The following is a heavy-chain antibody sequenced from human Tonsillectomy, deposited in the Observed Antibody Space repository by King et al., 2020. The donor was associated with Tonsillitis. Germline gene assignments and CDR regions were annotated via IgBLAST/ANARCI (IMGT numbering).Heavy chain of an antibody. V-gene: IGHV3-15*01. CDR1: GFTFSNAW. D-gene: IGHD3-22*01. CDR2: IKSKTDGGTT. J-gene: IGHJ3*02. CDR3: TRQTAYYYDSSGPSGAFDI. Sequence: VQLVESGGGLVKPGGSLRLSCAASGFTFSNAWMSWVRQAPGKGLEWVGRIKSKTDGGTTDYAAPVKGRFTISRDDSKNTLYLQMNSLKTEDTAVYYCTRQTAYYYDSSGPSGAFDIWGQGTMVTVSS.